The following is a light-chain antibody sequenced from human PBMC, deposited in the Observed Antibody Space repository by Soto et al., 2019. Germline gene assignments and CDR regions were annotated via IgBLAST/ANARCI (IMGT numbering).Light chain of an antibody. CDR2: DAS. J-gene: IGKJ4*01. CDR1: QSVSTH. V-gene: IGKV3-11*01. Sequence: EIVLTQSPATLSLSPGERATLSCRASQSVSTHLAWYQQKPGQAPSLLIYDASKRATGIPARFSGSGSGTDFTLIISSREHEDFALYYCSRLTFGGGTKVEIK. CDR3: SRLT.